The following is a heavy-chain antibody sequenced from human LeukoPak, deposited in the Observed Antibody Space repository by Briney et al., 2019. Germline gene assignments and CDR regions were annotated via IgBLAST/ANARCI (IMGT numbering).Heavy chain of an antibody. CDR1: GFTFSSYA. CDR3: YCSTSNCRFP. V-gene: IGHV3-23*01. CDR2: ISVSFGST. Sequence: GGALRLSCAASGFTFSSYAWSWVRQAPGKGMEWVSVISVSFGSTYYADSVKGRFTISRDNSKNTLFLQLNSLELDGTAVYYCYCSTSNCRFPWGQGTLVTVSS. D-gene: IGHD2-2*01. J-gene: IGHJ5*02.